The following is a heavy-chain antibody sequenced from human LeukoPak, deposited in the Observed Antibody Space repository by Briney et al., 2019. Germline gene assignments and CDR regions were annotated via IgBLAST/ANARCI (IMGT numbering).Heavy chain of an antibody. V-gene: IGHV1-3*01. CDR1: GYTFTSYA. CDR2: INAGNGNT. Sequence: ASVKVSCKASGYTFTSYAMHWVRQAPGQRLEWMGWINAGNGNTKYSQKFQGRVTITRDTSASTAYVELSSLRSEDTAVYYCARDYCSSTSCYTVMDYWGQGTLVTVSS. CDR3: ARDYCSSTSCYTVMDY. J-gene: IGHJ4*02. D-gene: IGHD2-2*02.